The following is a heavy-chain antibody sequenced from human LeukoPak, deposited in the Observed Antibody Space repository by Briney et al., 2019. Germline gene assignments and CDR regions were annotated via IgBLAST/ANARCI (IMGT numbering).Heavy chain of an antibody. Sequence: PGGSLRLSCAASGFTFSGFIMNWVRQAPGKGLEWLSYISTSGSPIYYADSVKGRFTISRDSAKNSLYLQMNSLRAEDTAVYYCARGGRAWFDPWGQGTLVTVSS. CDR1: GFTFSGFI. J-gene: IGHJ5*02. V-gene: IGHV3-48*04. CDR2: ISTSGSPI. CDR3: ARGGRAWFDP.